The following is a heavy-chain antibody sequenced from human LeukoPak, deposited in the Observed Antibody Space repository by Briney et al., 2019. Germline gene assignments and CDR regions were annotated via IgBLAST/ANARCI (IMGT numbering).Heavy chain of an antibody. CDR2: ISSSSSYI. CDR3: ARNREGYYGSGSYSMDV. Sequence: PGGSLRLSCAASGFTFSSYAMHWVRQAPGKGLEWVSSISSSSSYIYYADSVKGRFTISRDNAKNSLYLQMNSLRAEDTAVYYCARNREGYYGSGSYSMDVWGKGTTVTISS. V-gene: IGHV3-21*01. D-gene: IGHD3-10*01. CDR1: GFTFSSYA. J-gene: IGHJ6*03.